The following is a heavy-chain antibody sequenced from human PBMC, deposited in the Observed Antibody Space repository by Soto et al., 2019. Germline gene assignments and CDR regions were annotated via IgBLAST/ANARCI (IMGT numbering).Heavy chain of an antibody. D-gene: IGHD2-2*01. V-gene: IGHV3-23*01. J-gene: IGHJ6*03. CDR1: GFTFSSYA. CDR3: ASPAYCSSTSCYPYYYYMDV. Sequence: EVQLLESGGGLVQPGGSLRLSCAASGFTFSSYAMSWVRQAPGKGLEWVSAISGSGGSTYYADSVKGRFTISRDNSKNTLYLQMNSLRAEETAVYYCASPAYCSSTSCYPYYYYMDVWGKGTTVTVSS. CDR2: ISGSGGST.